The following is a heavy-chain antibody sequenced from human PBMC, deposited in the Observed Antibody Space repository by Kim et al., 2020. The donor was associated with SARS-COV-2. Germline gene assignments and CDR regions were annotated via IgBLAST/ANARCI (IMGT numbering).Heavy chain of an antibody. Sequence: LSLTCAASGFTFSSYAMHWVRQAPGKGLEWVAVISYDGSNKYYADSVKGRFTISRDNSKNTLYLQMNSLRAEDTAVYYCARDITMVRGAGMDVWGQG. CDR1: GFTFSSYA. CDR3: ARDITMVRGAGMDV. D-gene: IGHD3-10*01. J-gene: IGHJ6*02. V-gene: IGHV3-30*04. CDR2: ISYDGSNK.